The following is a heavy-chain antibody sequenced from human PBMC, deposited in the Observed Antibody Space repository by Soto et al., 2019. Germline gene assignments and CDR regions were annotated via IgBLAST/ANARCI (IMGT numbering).Heavy chain of an antibody. D-gene: IGHD2-21*02. V-gene: IGHV4-39*01. CDR2: IYNSGST. J-gene: IGHJ4*02. CDR3: ARHLPYCGGDCYSPDY. CDR1: GGSISRGTYS. Sequence: SETLSLTCTVSGGSISRGTYSWDWIRQPPEKGLEWIENIYNSGSTNYNPSLKSRVTISVDTSKNQFSLKLSSVTAADTAVYYCARHLPYCGGDCYSPDYWGQGTLVT.